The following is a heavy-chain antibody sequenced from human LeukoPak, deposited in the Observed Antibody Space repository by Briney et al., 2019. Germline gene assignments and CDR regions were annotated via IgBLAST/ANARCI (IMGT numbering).Heavy chain of an antibody. CDR3: ASLISITMVRGVHNP. D-gene: IGHD3-10*01. CDR1: GFTFSSYA. V-gene: IGHV3-21*01. CDR2: ISSSSSYI. J-gene: IGHJ5*02. Sequence: GGSLRLSCAAPGFTFSSYAMSWVRQAPGKGLEWVSSISSSSSYIYYADSVKGRFTISRDNAKNSLYLQMNSLRAEDTAVYYCASLISITMVRGVHNPWGQGTLVTVSS.